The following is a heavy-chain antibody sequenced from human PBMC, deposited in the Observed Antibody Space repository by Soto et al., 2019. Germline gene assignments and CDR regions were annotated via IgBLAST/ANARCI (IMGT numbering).Heavy chain of an antibody. CDR1: GYTFINHG. V-gene: IGHV1-18*04. Sequence: ASVKVSCKTSGYTFINHGISWVRQAPGQGLEWMGWVSGHDGNTKYAQKFKGRVTMTTETSTSTAYMELRSLTSDDTAMYFCARDFYPLAHYFDYCGQGTLVTVSS. CDR3: ARDFYPLAHYFDY. J-gene: IGHJ4*02. CDR2: VSGHDGNT.